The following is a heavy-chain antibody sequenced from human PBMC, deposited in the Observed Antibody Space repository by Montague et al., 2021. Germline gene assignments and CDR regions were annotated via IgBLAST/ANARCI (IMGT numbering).Heavy chain of an antibody. J-gene: IGHJ4*02. CDR3: VKGRSRLDY. D-gene: IGHD6-13*01. CDR1: GFTFSAYG. Sequence: SLRLSCAASGFTFSAYGMTWVRQAPGKGLEWVAVIHYGGAIYADSVKGRFTISRDDSKNMLYLQMNSLRAEDTALYYGVKGRSRLDYWGQGTLVTVSS. V-gene: IGHV3-23*03. CDR2: IHYGGAI.